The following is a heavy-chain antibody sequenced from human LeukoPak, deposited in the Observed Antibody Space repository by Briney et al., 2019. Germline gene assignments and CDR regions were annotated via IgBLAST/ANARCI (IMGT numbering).Heavy chain of an antibody. CDR3: ARGVVPAARGFTAIDY. D-gene: IGHD2-2*01. V-gene: IGHV1-2*02. CDR2: INPNSGGT. J-gene: IGHJ4*02. CDR1: GYTFTGYY. Sequence: ASVTVSCKASGYTFTGYYMHWVRQAPGQGLEWMGWINPNSGGTNYARKFQGRVTMTRDTSISTAYMELSRLRSDDTAVYYCARGVVPAARGFTAIDYWGQGTLVTVSS.